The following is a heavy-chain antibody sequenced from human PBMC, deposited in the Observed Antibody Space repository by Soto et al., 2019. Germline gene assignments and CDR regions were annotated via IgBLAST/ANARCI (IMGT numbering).Heavy chain of an antibody. V-gene: IGHV4-38-2*02. D-gene: IGHD3-9*01. Sequence: SETLSLTCAVSGYSISSGYYWGWIRQPPGKGLEWIGSIYHSGSTYYNPSLKSRVTISVDTSKNQFSLRLSSVTAADTAVYYCARDPDYDILTGYSSGWFDPWGQGTLVTVSS. CDR3: ARDPDYDILTGYSSGWFDP. CDR2: IYHSGST. CDR1: GYSISSGYY. J-gene: IGHJ5*02.